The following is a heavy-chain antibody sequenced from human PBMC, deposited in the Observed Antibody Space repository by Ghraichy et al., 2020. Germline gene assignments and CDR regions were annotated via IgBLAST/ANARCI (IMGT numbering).Heavy chain of an antibody. J-gene: IGHJ4*02. Sequence: SETLSLTCTVSGGSISSYYWSWIRQPPGKGLEWIGYIYTSGSTNYNPSLKSRVTISVDTSKNQFSLKLSSVTAADTAVYYCARRQMLGDWTFDYWGQGTLVTVSS. CDR3: ARRQMLGDWTFDY. CDR1: GGSISSYY. D-gene: IGHD1-1*01. V-gene: IGHV4-4*09. CDR2: IYTSGST.